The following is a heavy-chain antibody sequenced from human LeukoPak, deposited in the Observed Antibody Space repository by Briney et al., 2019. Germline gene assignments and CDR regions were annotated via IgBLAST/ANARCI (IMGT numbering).Heavy chain of an antibody. CDR1: GYSFTSYW. V-gene: IGHV5-51*01. CDR2: IYPGDSDT. J-gene: IGHJ3*02. CDR3: ARHYYGSGSYYPTYDI. Sequence: GESLEISCKGSGYSFTSYWIGWVRQMPGKGLEWMGIIYPGDSDTRYNPSFQGQVTISADKSISTAYLQWSSLKASDTAMYYCARHYYGSGSYYPTYDIWGQGTMVTVSS. D-gene: IGHD3-10*01.